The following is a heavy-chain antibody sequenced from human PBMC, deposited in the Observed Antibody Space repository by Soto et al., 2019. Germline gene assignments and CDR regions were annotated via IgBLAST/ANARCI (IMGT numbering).Heavy chain of an antibody. CDR2: IYHSGST. Sequence: QLHLQESGSGLVKPSQTLSLTCAVSGGSISSDGYSWSWIRQPPGKGLAWSGYIYHSGSTYSNPSVKRGVTISVERSKSQFCLKLSSVTGADTAVYYCARGGVAYYDSSVYYCTPYYFEYWGQGTLVTVSS. V-gene: IGHV4-30-2*01. D-gene: IGHD3-22*01. CDR3: ARGGVAYYDSSVYYCTPYYFEY. J-gene: IGHJ4*02. CDR1: GGSISSDGYS.